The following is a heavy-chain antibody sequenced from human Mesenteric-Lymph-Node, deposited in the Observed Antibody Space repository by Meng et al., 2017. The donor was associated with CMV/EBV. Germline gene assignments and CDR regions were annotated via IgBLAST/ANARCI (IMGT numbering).Heavy chain of an antibody. CDR1: GFSFSKEW. CDR3: AKDIRQLGPGD. CDR2: SNRDGSSI. V-gene: IGHV3-74*03. Sequence: LSFAALGFSFSKEWMYWVRQAPGTGLVWVSRSNRDGSSIAYADSVKGRFIISRDNSKNTLYLQMNRLRAEDTAVYYCAKDIRQLGPGDWGQGTLVTVSS. D-gene: IGHD6-6*01. J-gene: IGHJ4*02.